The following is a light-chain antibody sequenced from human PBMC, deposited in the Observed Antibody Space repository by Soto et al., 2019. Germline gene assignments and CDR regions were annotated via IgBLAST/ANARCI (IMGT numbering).Light chain of an antibody. J-gene: IGKJ4*01. V-gene: IGKV3-11*01. Sequence: EVVMTQSPATLSVSPGERATLSCRASQTVSRNLAWYQQRPGQAPRLLIYDAYNRATGIPARFSGSGSGTDFTLTISSLEPEDFAVYYCQQRSNWPLTFGGGTKVDIK. CDR2: DAY. CDR3: QQRSNWPLT. CDR1: QTVSRN.